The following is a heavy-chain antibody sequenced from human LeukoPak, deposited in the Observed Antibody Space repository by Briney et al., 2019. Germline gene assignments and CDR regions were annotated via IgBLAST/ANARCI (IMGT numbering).Heavy chain of an antibody. D-gene: IGHD6-19*01. CDR2: INPNSGGT. J-gene: IGHJ5*02. CDR3: ASDIAVAGRNWFDP. V-gene: IGHV1-2*06. CDR1: GYTFTGYY. Sequence: GASVKVSCKASGYTFTGYYLHWVRQAPGQGLEWMGRINPNSGGTNYAQKFQGRVTMTRDTSISTAYMELSRLRSDDTAVYYCASDIAVAGRNWFDPWCRGTLVIVSS.